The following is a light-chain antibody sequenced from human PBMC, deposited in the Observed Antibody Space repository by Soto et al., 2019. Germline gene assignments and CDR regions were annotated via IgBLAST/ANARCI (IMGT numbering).Light chain of an antibody. V-gene: IGKV3-20*01. CDR2: DAY. CDR1: QTVRNNY. J-gene: IGKJ4*01. CDR3: QQFSSYPLT. Sequence: ETVLTQSPGTLCLSPGERATLSCSASQTVRNNYLAWYQQKPGQAPRLLIYDAYSRATGITDRFSGGGSGTDFTLTISRLEPEDFAVYYCQQFSSYPLTFGEGTQVEIK.